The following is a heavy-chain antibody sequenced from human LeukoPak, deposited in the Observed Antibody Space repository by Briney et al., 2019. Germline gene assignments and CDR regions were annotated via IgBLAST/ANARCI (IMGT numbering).Heavy chain of an antibody. D-gene: IGHD5-24*01. J-gene: IGHJ4*02. CDR1: GFTFSSSG. CDR3: AKSGYNRFDY. V-gene: IGHV3-23*01. CDR2: ISGSGSGGST. Sequence: PGGTLRLSCAASGFTFSSSGMSWVRQAPGKGLEWVSNISGSGSGGSTYYVDSVKGRFTISRDNSKNTLYLQMNSLRAEDTAVYYCAKSGYNRFDYWGQGTLVTVSS.